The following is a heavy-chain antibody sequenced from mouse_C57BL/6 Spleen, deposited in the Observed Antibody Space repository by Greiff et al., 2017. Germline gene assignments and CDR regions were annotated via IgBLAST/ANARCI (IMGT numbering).Heavy chain of an antibody. Sequence: VKLMESGPELVKPGASVKISCKASGYAFSSSWMNWVKQRPGKGLEWIGRIYPGDGDTNYNGKFKGKATLTADKSSSTAYMQLSSLTSEDSAVYFCARGPLRPYAMDYWGQGTSVTVSS. CDR2: IYPGDGDT. V-gene: IGHV1-82*01. CDR1: GYAFSSSW. D-gene: IGHD1-2*01. CDR3: ARGPLRPYAMDY. J-gene: IGHJ4*01.